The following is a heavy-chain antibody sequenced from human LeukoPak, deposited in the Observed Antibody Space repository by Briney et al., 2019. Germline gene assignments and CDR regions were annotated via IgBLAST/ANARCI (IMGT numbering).Heavy chain of an antibody. J-gene: IGHJ4*02. CDR3: ARDRSSIAEAGTLRGYYFDY. D-gene: IGHD6-19*01. Sequence: ASVKVSCKASGYTFTGYYMHWVRQAPGQGLEWMGWINPNSGGTNYAQKFQGRVTMTRDTSVSTAYMELSRLRSDDTAVYYCARDRSSIAEAGTLRGYYFDYWGQGTLVTVSS. V-gene: IGHV1-2*02. CDR1: GYTFTGYY. CDR2: INPNSGGT.